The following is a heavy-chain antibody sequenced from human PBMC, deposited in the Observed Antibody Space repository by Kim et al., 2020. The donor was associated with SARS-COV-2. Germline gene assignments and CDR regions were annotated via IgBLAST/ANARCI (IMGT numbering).Heavy chain of an antibody. Sequence: SEKGRLSISRENSKNTLYLKMNSLRAEDTAVYYCARETYCGGDCYSHFDYWGQGTLVTVSS. D-gene: IGHD2-21*01. J-gene: IGHJ4*02. CDR3: ARETYCGGDCYSHFDY. V-gene: IGHV3-30*07.